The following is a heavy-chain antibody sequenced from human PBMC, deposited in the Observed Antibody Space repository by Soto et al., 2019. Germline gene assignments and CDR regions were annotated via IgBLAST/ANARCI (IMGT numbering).Heavy chain of an antibody. V-gene: IGHV3-21*01. D-gene: IGHD2-15*01. Sequence: EVQLVESGGGLVKPGGSLRLSCAASGFTFSRYNMNWVRQAPGKGLEWVSSISSSSSYIYYADSVKGRFTISRDNAKNSLYLQMNSLRAEDTAVYYCARDSVVVAATADYWGQGTLVTVSS. CDR1: GFTFSRYN. CDR3: ARDSVVVAATADY. CDR2: ISSSSSYI. J-gene: IGHJ4*02.